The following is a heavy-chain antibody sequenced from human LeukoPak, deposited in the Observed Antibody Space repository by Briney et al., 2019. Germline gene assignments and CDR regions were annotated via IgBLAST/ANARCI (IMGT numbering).Heavy chain of an antibody. CDR3: ASAVNNVVLGLIDPFDI. V-gene: IGHV5-51*01. Sequence: GESLKISCKGSGYIFTSDWIGWVRQMPGKGLEWMGIIYPGESETRYSPSFQGQVTISADKSISAAYLQWSSLKASDTAMYYCASAVNNVVLGLIDPFDIWGQGTMVTVSS. CDR2: IYPGESET. D-gene: IGHD3-10*01. CDR1: GYIFTSDW. J-gene: IGHJ3*02.